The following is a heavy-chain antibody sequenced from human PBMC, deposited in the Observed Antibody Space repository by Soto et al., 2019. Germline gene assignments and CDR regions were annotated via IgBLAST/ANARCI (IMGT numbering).Heavy chain of an antibody. CDR1: GAYISSGGYY. CDR2: VDYSGST. Sequence: QVQLQESGPGLVKPSQTLSLTCSVSGAYISSGGYYWCWIRQLPGRGLEWIGYVDYSGSTNYNPSLKSQSTISVDTSKNQFSLRLTSVTAADTAVYYCARRDSGYIHGPPHYYYGLDVWGQGTTVTVSS. D-gene: IGHD5-18*01. J-gene: IGHJ6*02. V-gene: IGHV4-31*01. CDR3: ARRDSGYIHGPPHYYYGLDV.